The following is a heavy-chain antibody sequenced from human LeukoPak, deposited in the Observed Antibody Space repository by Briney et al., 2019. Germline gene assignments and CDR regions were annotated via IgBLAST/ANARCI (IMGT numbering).Heavy chain of an antibody. J-gene: IGHJ6*02. Sequence: RGSLRLSCAASGFTVSSNYMSWVRQAPGKGLEWVSVIYSGGSTYYADSVKGRFTISRHNSKNTLYLQMNSLRAEDTAVYYCARRGIAAAGLDYYYGMDVWGQGTTVTVSS. CDR1: GFTVSSNY. CDR3: ARRGIAAAGLDYYYGMDV. CDR2: IYSGGST. V-gene: IGHV3-53*04. D-gene: IGHD6-13*01.